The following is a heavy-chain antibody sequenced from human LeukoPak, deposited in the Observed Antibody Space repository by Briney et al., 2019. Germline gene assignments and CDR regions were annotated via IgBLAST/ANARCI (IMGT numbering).Heavy chain of an antibody. CDR1: GGSFSGYY. CDR3: ASLYSSSWSRGAYYYYYGMDV. V-gene: IGHV4-34*01. J-gene: IGHJ6*02. D-gene: IGHD6-13*01. Sequence: PSETLSLTCAVYGGSFSGYYWSWVRQPPGKGLEWIGEINHSGSTNYNPSLKSRVTISVDTSKNQFSLKLSSVTAADTAVYYCASLYSSSWSRGAYYYYYGMDVWGLGTTVTVSS. CDR2: INHSGST.